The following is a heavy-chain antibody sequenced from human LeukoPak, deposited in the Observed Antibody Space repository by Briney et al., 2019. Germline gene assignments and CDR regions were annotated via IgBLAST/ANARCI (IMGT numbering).Heavy chain of an antibody. CDR2: IYYSGST. V-gene: IGHV4-61*05. CDR3: ARGKGDYVWGSYRHYFDY. Sequence: KSSETLSLTCTVSGGSISSSSYYWGWIRQPPGKGLEWIGYIYYSGSTNYNPSLKSRVTISVDTSKNQFSLKLSSVTAADTAVYYCARGKGDYVWGSYRHYFDYWGQGTLVTVSS. CDR1: GGSISSSSYY. D-gene: IGHD3-16*02. J-gene: IGHJ4*02.